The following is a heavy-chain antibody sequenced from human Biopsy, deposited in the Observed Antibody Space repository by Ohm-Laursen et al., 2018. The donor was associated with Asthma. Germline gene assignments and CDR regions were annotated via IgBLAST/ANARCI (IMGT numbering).Heavy chain of an antibody. V-gene: IGHV1-69*01. D-gene: IGHD2-2*01. CDR3: ARKAGSCISRTCYSLDF. CDR2: INSVFGTT. CDR1: GGTFNTYV. J-gene: IGHJ4*02. Sequence: SSVKVSCKTLGGTFNTYVIGWVRQAPRQGLEWMGGINSVFGTTTYPQKFQDRVTITADDSTSTVYMELSSLRSEDTAVYYCARKAGSCISRTCYSLDFWGQGTLVTVSS.